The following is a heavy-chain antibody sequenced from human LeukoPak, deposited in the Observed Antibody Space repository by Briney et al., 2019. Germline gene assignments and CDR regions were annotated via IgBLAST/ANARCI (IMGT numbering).Heavy chain of an antibody. J-gene: IGHJ4*02. CDR1: GFTFTDHP. D-gene: IGHD3-16*01. Sequence: PGGSLRLSCVASGFTFTDHPMNWVRQAPGKGLEWISYIGGDGIAFYADSVKGRFTASKDDDRKSMYLQMNSLRVEDTAVYYCAKDRANWAIDDWGQGTQVTVSS. CDR3: AKDRANWAIDD. CDR2: IGGDGIA. V-gene: IGHV3-69-1*01.